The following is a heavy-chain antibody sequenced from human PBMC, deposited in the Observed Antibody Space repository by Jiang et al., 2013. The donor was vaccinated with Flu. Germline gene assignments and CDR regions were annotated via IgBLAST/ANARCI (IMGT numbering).Heavy chain of an antibody. CDR3: ARDRDYYDSSGYYVNWFDP. J-gene: IGHJ5*02. V-gene: IGHV3-21*01. Sequence: ASGFTFSSYSMNWVRQXPGKGLEWVSSISSSSSYIYYADSVKGRFTISRDNAKNSLYLQMNSLRAEDTAVYYCARDRDYYDSSGYYVNWFDPWGQGTLVTVSS. CDR1: GFTFSSYS. D-gene: IGHD3-22*01. CDR2: ISSSSSYI.